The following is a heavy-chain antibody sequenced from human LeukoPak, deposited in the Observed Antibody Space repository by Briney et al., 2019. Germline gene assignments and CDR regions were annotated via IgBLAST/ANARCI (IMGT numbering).Heavy chain of an antibody. CDR1: GFAFSDYY. Sequence: GGSLRLSCAASGFAFSDYYMSWIRQAPGKGLEWVSYISSSGSTIYYADSVKGRFTISRDNAKNSLYLQMNSLRAEDTAVYYCATPSYSSSPTNGMDVWGQGTTVTVSS. J-gene: IGHJ6*02. V-gene: IGHV3-11*01. D-gene: IGHD6-13*01. CDR3: ATPSYSSSPTNGMDV. CDR2: ISSSGSTI.